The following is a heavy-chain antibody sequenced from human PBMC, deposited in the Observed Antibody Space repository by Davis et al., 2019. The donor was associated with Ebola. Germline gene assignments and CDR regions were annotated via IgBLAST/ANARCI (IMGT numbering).Heavy chain of an antibody. V-gene: IGHV3-48*02. D-gene: IGHD2-21*02. CDR1: GFTFSGSS. CDR2: ISVGTGAI. CDR3: ARGRDYAFDI. J-gene: IGHJ3*02. Sequence: PGGSLRLFCAASGFTFSGSSMNWVRRAPGKGLEWVSHISVGTGAIEYADSVKGRFTMSRDNAKNSLYLQMNSLRDEDTAVYYCARGRDYAFDIWGQGTTVTVSS.